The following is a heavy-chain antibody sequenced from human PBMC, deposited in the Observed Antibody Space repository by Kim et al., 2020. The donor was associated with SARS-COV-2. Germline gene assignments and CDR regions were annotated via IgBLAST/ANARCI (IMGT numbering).Heavy chain of an antibody. CDR1: GGSFSGYY. CDR3: AREGNYDILTGYRLFDY. D-gene: IGHD3-9*01. J-gene: IGHJ4*02. Sequence: SETLSLTCAVYGGSFSGYYWSWIRQPPGKGLEWIGEINHSGSTNYNPSLKSRVTISVDTSKNQFSLKLSSVTAADTAVYYCAREGNYDILTGYRLFDYWGQGTLVTVSS. V-gene: IGHV4-34*01. CDR2: INHSGST.